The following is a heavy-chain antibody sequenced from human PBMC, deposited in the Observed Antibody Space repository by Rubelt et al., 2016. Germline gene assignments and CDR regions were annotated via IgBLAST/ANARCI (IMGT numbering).Heavy chain of an antibody. J-gene: IGHJ2*01. D-gene: IGHD1-26*01. V-gene: IGHV3-30*01. CDR3: AKDQSKVIGSYRGLDL. Sequence: GGVAVISYDGSNKYYADSVKGRFTISRDNSKNTLYPQMHSLGPEDTAIYYCAKDQSKVIGSYRGLDLWGRGTLVTVSS. CDR2: ISYDGSNK.